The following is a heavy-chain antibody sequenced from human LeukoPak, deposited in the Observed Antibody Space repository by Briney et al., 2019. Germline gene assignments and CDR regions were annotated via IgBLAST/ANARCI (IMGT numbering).Heavy chain of an antibody. Sequence: SETLSLTCTVSGYSISSDYYWGWIRQPPGKGLEWIGSIYYSGSTYYNPSLKSRVTISVDTSKNQFSLKLSSVTAADTAVYYCARAALTYYGSGSRYYYYYYMDVWGKGTTVTVSS. J-gene: IGHJ6*03. CDR1: GYSISSDYY. V-gene: IGHV4-38-2*02. D-gene: IGHD3-10*01. CDR2: IYYSGST. CDR3: ARAALTYYGSGSRYYYYYYMDV.